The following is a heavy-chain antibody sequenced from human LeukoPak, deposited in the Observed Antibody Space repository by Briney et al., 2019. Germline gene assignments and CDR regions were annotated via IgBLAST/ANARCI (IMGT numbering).Heavy chain of an antibody. V-gene: IGHV4-34*01. J-gene: IGHJ4*02. CDR2: INHSGST. D-gene: IGHD3-22*01. CDR1: GGSFSGYY. Sequence: SETLSLTCAVYGGSFSGYYWSWIRQPPGKGLEWIGEINHSGSTNYNPSLKGRVTISVDTSKNQFSLKLSSVTAADTAVYYCAGSGYYYPYDYWGQGTLVTVSS. CDR3: AGSGYYYPYDY.